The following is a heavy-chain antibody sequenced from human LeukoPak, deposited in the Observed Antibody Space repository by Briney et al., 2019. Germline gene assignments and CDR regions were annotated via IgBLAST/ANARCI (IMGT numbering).Heavy chain of an antibody. CDR1: GYTFTTCD. J-gene: IGHJ4*02. CDR2: MNPNSGNT. D-gene: IGHD6-19*01. V-gene: IGHV1-8*01. CDR3: TRGSSGRRDY. Sequence: ASVKVSCKASGYTFTTCDINWVRQATGQGLEWMGWMNPNSGNTGYAQSFQGRVAMTRDTSISTAYIELSNLRSEDTAIYYCTRGSSGRRDYWGQGTLVTVSS.